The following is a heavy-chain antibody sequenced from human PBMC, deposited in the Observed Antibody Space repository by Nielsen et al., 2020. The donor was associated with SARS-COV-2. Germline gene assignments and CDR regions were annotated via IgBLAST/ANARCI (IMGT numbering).Heavy chain of an antibody. CDR2: FGVPRPNT. CDR1: GFNFNNYA. Sequence: GESLKISCAASGFNFNNYAMTWVRQAPGKGLEWVSTFGVPRPNTYYADSVKGRFTISRDNSKNTLYLQMDSLRADDTAVYYCARNEAAPGMETNGYDHWGQGTPVTVSS. D-gene: IGHD6-13*01. V-gene: IGHV3-23*01. CDR3: ARNEAAPGMETNGYDH. J-gene: IGHJ5*02.